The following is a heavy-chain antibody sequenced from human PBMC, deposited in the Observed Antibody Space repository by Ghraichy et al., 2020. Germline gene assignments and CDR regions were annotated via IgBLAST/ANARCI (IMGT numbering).Heavy chain of an antibody. CDR3: ARVMNTVRVVRSAFDI. CDR2: INHSGST. Sequence: SETLSLTCAVYGGSFSGYYWNWIRQPPGKGLEWIGEINHSGSTNYNPSLKSRVTISVETSKNQFSLKLSSVTAADTAVYYCARVMNTVRVVRSAFDIWGQGTMVTVSS. J-gene: IGHJ3*02. V-gene: IGHV4-34*01. D-gene: IGHD3-22*01. CDR1: GGSFSGYY.